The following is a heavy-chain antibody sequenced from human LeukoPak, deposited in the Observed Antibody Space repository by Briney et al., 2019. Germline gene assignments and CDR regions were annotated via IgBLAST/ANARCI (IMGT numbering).Heavy chain of an antibody. J-gene: IGHJ5*02. CDR2: IKQDGSDK. D-gene: IGHD2-21*01. CDR1: GFTFSNYW. V-gene: IGHV3-7*01. CDR3: ARSKDTCIEGPCGPWFDP. Sequence: GGSLRLSCAASGFTFSNYWMTWVRQAPGKGLEWVASIKQDGSDKYYVDSVKGRCTISRDNAKNSLYLQMNSLRAEDTAVYYCARSKDTCIEGPCGPWFDPWGQGTLVTVSS.